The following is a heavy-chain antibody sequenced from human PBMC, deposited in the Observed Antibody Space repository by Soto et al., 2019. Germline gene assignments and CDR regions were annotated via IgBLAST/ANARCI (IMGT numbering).Heavy chain of an antibody. CDR1: GYSFSGYW. D-gene: IGHD5-18*01. CDR2: INGDGSST. J-gene: IGHJ4*02. V-gene: IGHV3-74*01. CDR3: ARGGAYIYGPQYD. Sequence: GGTPRTSCATSGYSFSGYWIHWVRQAPGKGLVWVSHINGDGSSTNYADSVKGRFTISRDYAKNTLYLQMNSLRVEDTAVYYCARGGAYIYGPQYDWGQGTLVTVSS.